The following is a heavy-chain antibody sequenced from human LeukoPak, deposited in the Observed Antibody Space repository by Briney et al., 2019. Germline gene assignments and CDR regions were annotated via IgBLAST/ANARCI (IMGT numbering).Heavy chain of an antibody. V-gene: IGHV4-59*12. CDR2: IYYSGST. J-gene: IGHJ4*02. CDR1: GGSISSYY. CDR3: ARDEGYYGDHFGY. D-gene: IGHD4-17*01. Sequence: SETLSLTCTVSGGSISSYYWSWIRQPPGKGLEWIGYIYYSGSTNYNPSLKSRDTISVDTSKNQFSLKLSSVTAADTAVYYCARDEGYYGDHFGYWGQGTLVTVSS.